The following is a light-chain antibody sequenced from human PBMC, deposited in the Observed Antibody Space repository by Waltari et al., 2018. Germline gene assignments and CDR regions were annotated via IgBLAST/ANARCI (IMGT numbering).Light chain of an antibody. CDR3: QSADNTGDYVL. J-gene: IGLJ3*02. CDR2: RDT. V-gene: IGLV3-25*03. CDR1: ALAKQF. Sequence: SSELTQPPSVSVSPGQTATIACSADALAKQFVYWYQQKPGQAPVLGMFRDTERHSGIPKRFSGSGSGKTVTLTISGVQAEDEADYYCQSADNTGDYVLFGGGTKLTVL.